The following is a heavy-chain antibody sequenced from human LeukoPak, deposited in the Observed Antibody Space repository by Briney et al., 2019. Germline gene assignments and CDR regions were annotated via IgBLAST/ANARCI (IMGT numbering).Heavy chain of an antibody. J-gene: IGHJ4*02. Sequence: SETLSLTCTVSGGSISSYSWSWIRQPPGKGLEWIGYIYYSGSTNYNPSLKSRVTISVDTSNNQFYLKLSSLTAADTAVYYCARRDDSSGYHKIFDYWGQGTLVTVSS. D-gene: IGHD3-22*01. CDR2: IYYSGST. V-gene: IGHV4-59*08. CDR3: ARRDDSSGYHKIFDY. CDR1: GGSISSYS.